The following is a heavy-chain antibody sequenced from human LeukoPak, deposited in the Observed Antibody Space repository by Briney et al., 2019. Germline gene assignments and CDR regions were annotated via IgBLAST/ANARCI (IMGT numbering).Heavy chain of an antibody. CDR3: ARGYYDFWSGYHHFDY. J-gene: IGHJ4*02. CDR2: ISAYNGNT. CDR1: GYTFTSYG. V-gene: IGHV1-18*01. Sequence: ASVKVSCKVSGYTFTSYGISWVRQAPGQGLEWMGWISAYNGNTNCAQKLQGRVTMTTDTSTSTAYMELRSLRSDDTAVYYCARGYYDFWSGYHHFDYWGQGTLVTVSS. D-gene: IGHD3-3*01.